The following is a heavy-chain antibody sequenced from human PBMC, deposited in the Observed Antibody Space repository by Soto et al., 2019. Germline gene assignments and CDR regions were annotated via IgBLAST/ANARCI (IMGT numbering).Heavy chain of an antibody. CDR3: ARVVLRYFDWLHNDY. CDR2: ISAYNGNT. Sequence: ASVKVSCQASGYTFTSYGISWVRQAPGQGLEWMGWISAYNGNTNYAQKLQGRVTMTTDTSTSTAYMELRSLRSDDTAVYYCARVVLRYFDWLHNDYWGQGTLVTVSS. D-gene: IGHD3-9*01. CDR1: GYTFTSYG. V-gene: IGHV1-18*01. J-gene: IGHJ4*02.